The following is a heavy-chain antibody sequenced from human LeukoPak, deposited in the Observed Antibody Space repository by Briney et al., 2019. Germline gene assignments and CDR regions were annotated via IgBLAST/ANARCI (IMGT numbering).Heavy chain of an antibody. CDR2: IIPIFGTA. V-gene: IGHV1-69*06. Sequence: GASVKVSCKASGGTFGSYAISWVRQAPGQGLEWMGGIIPIFGTANYAQKFQGRVTITADKSTSTAYMELSSLRSEDTAVYYCARQSRFPNWFDPWGQGTLVTVSS. CDR3: ARQSRFPNWFDP. J-gene: IGHJ5*02. D-gene: IGHD3-3*01. CDR1: GGTFGSYA.